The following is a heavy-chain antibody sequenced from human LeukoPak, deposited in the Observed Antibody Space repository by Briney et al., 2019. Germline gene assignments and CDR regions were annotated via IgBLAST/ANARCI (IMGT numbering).Heavy chain of an antibody. V-gene: IGHV3-49*03. CDR1: GFTFGDYA. J-gene: IGHJ5*02. Sequence: GGSLRLSCTASGFTFGDYAMSWFRQAPGKGLEWVGFIRSKAFGGTTEYAASVKGRFTISRDDSKSIAYLQMNSLKTEDTAVYYCTRSRPARWFDPWGQGTLLTVSS. D-gene: IGHD6-6*01. CDR2: IRSKAFGGTT. CDR3: TRSRPARWFDP.